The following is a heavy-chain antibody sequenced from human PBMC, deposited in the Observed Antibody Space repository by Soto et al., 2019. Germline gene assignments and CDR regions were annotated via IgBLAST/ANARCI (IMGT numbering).Heavy chain of an antibody. CDR3: ARGGGWYLVTKKYYFDY. Sequence: PSETLSLTCAVYGGSFSGYYWSWIRQPPGKGLEWMGEINHSGSTNYNTSIKSRVTISEDTSKNQFSLKMSTVTAADTFVYYCARGGGWYLVTKKYYFDYWGQGTLVTVSS. V-gene: IGHV4-34*01. CDR1: GGSFSGYY. CDR2: INHSGST. D-gene: IGHD6-19*01. J-gene: IGHJ4*02.